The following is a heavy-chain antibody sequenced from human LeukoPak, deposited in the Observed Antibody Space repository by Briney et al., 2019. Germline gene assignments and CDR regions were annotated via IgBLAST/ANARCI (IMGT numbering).Heavy chain of an antibody. D-gene: IGHD1-14*01. CDR3: AKQRPELLYFDY. V-gene: IGHV3-23*01. Sequence: GSLRLSCAASGLTFSSYAMSWVRQAPGKGLEWVSAISGSGGSTYYADSVKGRFTISRDNSKNTLYLQMNSLRAEDTAVYYCAKQRPELLYFDYWGQGTLVTVSS. CDR2: ISGSGGST. J-gene: IGHJ4*02. CDR1: GLTFSSYA.